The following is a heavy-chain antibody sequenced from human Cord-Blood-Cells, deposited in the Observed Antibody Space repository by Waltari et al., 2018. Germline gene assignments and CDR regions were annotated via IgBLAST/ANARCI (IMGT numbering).Heavy chain of an antibody. V-gene: IGHV4-34*01. D-gene: IGHD4-17*01. J-gene: IGHJ4*02. Sequence: QVQLQQWGAGLLTPSETLSLTCAVYGGSFSGYYWIWIRQPPGKGLEWIGEINHSGSTNYNPSLKSRVTISVDTSKNQFSLKLSSVTAADTAVYYCAGSIDYGVPFDYWGQGTLVTVSS. CDR2: INHSGST. CDR1: GGSFSGYY. CDR3: AGSIDYGVPFDY.